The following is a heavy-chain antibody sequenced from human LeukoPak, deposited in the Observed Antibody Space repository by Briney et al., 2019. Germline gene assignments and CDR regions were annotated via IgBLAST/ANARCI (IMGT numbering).Heavy chain of an antibody. J-gene: IGHJ4*02. CDR2: VSFDGRNE. CDR1: GFTFSTFG. V-gene: IGHV3-30*18. Sequence: GGSLRLSCAASGFTFSTFGMHWVRQAPGKGLEWVAVVSFDGRNEYYADSVKGRFTISRDNSNNTLYLQMNSLRAEDTAVYYCSKDNKERGYCSGGSCYSMALDGWGQGSLVTVSS. CDR3: SKDNKERGYCSGGSCYSMALDG. D-gene: IGHD2-15*01.